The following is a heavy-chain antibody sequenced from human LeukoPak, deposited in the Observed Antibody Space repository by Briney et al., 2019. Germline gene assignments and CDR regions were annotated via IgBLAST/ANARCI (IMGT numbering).Heavy chain of an antibody. CDR2: IRYDGSNK. Sequence: GGSLRLSCAASGFTFSSYGMHWVRQAPGKGLEWVAFIRYDGSNKYYADSVKGRFTISRDNSKNTLYLQMNSLRAGDTAVYYCAKDLKLRYYGSGALDYWGQGTLVTVSS. V-gene: IGHV3-30*02. D-gene: IGHD3-10*01. CDR1: GFTFSSYG. J-gene: IGHJ4*02. CDR3: AKDLKLRYYGSGALDY.